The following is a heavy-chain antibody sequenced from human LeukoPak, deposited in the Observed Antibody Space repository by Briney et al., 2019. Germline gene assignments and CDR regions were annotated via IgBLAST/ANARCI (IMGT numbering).Heavy chain of an antibody. CDR2: IYSGGDT. V-gene: IGHV3-66*01. D-gene: IGHD6-13*01. CDR3: AREPPTADDAFDI. J-gene: IGHJ3*02. Sequence: GGSLRLSCAASGITVSSNYMSWVRQAPGKGLEWVSVIYSGGDTYYADSAKGRFTISRDNSKNTLYLQMNSLRGEDTAVYYCAREPPTADDAFDIWGQGTMVTVSS. CDR1: GITVSSNY.